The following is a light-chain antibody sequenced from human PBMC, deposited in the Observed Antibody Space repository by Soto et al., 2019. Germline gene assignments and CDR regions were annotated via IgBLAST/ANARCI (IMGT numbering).Light chain of an antibody. CDR3: SSYTSSITRV. V-gene: IGLV2-14*01. CDR2: DVS. CDR1: SSDVGGYNY. Sequence: QAASVSGSPGQSIAISCTGTSSDVGGYNYVSWYQLHPDKAPKLIIYDVSNRPSGVSNRFSGSKSGNTASLTISGLQPEDEADYYCSSYTSSITRVFGTGTKVTVL. J-gene: IGLJ1*01.